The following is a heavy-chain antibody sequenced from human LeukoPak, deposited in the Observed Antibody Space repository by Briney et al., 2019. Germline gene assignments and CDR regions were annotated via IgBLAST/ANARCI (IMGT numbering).Heavy chain of an antibody. CDR1: GFTFSTYA. CDR3: AKSRGYDHDSFDI. CDR2: ISYDGTTK. Sequence: GGSLRLSCAASGFTFSTYAMHWVRQAPGQGLEKVAVISYDGTTKFHADSVKGRFTISRDNSKNTLYLQMNSLRAEDTALYYCAKSRGYDHDSFDIWGQGTMVTVSS. J-gene: IGHJ3*02. D-gene: IGHD5-12*01. V-gene: IGHV3-30-3*02.